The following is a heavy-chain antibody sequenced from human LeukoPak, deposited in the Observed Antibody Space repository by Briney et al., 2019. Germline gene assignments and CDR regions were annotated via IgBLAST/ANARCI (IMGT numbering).Heavy chain of an antibody. V-gene: IGHV1-8*01. D-gene: IGHD6-13*01. CDR3: ARGRKRAAAGYYFDY. CDR1: GYTFTSYD. J-gene: IGHJ4*02. Sequence: ASVKVSCKASGYTFTSYDVNWVRQATGQGLEWMGWMNPNSGNTGYAQKFQGRVTMTRNTSISTAYMELSGLRSEDTAVYYCARGRKRAAAGYYFDYWGQGTLVTVSS. CDR2: MNPNSGNT.